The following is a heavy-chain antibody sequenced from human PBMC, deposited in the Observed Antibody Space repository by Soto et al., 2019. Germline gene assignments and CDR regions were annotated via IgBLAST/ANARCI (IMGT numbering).Heavy chain of an antibody. D-gene: IGHD3-3*01. CDR2: ISGSGGST. CDR3: AKDKVDDFWSGYYMLSPVYYMDV. J-gene: IGHJ6*03. CDR1: GFTFSSYA. Sequence: GGSLRLSCAASGFTFSSYAMSWVRQAPGKGLEWVSAISGSGGSTYYADSVKGRFTISRDNSKNTLYLQMNSLRAEDTAVYYCAKDKVDDFWSGYYMLSPVYYMDVWGKGTTVTVSS. V-gene: IGHV3-23*01.